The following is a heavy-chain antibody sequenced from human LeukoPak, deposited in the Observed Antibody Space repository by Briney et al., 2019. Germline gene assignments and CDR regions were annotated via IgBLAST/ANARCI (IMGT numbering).Heavy chain of an antibody. CDR1: GFTFSSYG. CDR2: IWYDGSNK. J-gene: IGHJ4*02. Sequence: PGRSLRLSCAASGFTFSSYGMHWVRQAPGKGLEWVAVIWYDGSNKYYADSVKGRSTISRDNSKNTLYLQMNSLRAEDTAVYYCARDYYDSSGYCFDYWGQGTLVTVSS. CDR3: ARDYYDSSGYCFDY. V-gene: IGHV3-33*01. D-gene: IGHD3-22*01.